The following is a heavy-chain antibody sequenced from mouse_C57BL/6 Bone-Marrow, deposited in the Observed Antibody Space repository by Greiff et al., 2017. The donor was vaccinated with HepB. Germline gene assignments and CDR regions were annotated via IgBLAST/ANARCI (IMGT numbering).Heavy chain of an antibody. J-gene: IGHJ1*03. CDR1: GFTFSDYY. CDR2: INYDGSST. CDR3: AREDYYGSSYWYFDV. V-gene: IGHV5-16*01. Sequence: EVQLQESEGGLVQPGSSMKLSCTASGFTFSDYYMAWVRQVPAKGLEWVANINYDGSSTYYLDSLKSRFIISRDNAKNILYLQMSSLKSEDTATYYCAREDYYGSSYWYFDVWGTGTTVTVSS. D-gene: IGHD1-1*01.